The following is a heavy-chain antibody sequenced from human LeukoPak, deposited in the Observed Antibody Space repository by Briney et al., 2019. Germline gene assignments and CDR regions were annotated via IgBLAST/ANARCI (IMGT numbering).Heavy chain of an antibody. V-gene: IGHV4-59*01. J-gene: IGHJ4*02. D-gene: IGHD3-3*01. CDR1: GDSLTNYY. CDR2: MYYSGST. Sequence: PSETLSLTCTVSGDSLTNYYWSWIRQPPGKGLEWIGYMYYSGSTNYNPSLKSRVTISVDTSKNQFSLKLSSVTAADTAVYYCASSHPLGSNNDYYTPFDYWGQGTLVTVSS. CDR3: ASSHPLGSNNDYYTPFDY.